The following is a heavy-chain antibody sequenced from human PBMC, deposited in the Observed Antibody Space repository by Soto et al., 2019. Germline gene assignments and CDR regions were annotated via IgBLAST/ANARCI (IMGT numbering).Heavy chain of an antibody. J-gene: IGHJ4*02. CDR3: AHRRVRDSSGENFDY. D-gene: IGHD6-19*01. CDR2: LYWDDDK. V-gene: IGHV2-5*02. Sequence: SGPTLVNPTQTLTLTCTFSGFSLNTNAVGVAWIRQPPGKALEWLALLYWDDDKRYSPSLKSRLTITTDTSKNQVVLTMTNMDPEDTATYYCAHRRVRDSSGENFDYWGQGTMVTVS. CDR1: GFSLNTNAVG.